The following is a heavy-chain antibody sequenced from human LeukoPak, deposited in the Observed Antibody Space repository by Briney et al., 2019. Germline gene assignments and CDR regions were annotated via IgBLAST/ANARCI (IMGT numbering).Heavy chain of an antibody. D-gene: IGHD2-15*01. Sequence: ASVTVSFTSSGYTFTAYYMHWVRQAPGQGLEWMGWINPNSGGTNYAQKFQGRVTMTRDTSISTAYMELSRLRSDDTAVYYCARGLGYCSGGSCYNWFDPWGQGTLVTVSS. CDR3: ARGLGYCSGGSCYNWFDP. J-gene: IGHJ5*02. CDR2: INPNSGGT. V-gene: IGHV1-2*02. CDR1: GYTFTAYY.